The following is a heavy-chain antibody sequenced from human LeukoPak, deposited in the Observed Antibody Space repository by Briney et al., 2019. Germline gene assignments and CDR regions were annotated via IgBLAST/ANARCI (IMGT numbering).Heavy chain of an antibody. D-gene: IGHD2-15*01. CDR2: INTYNGNT. J-gene: IGHJ4*02. Sequence: ASVKVSCKTSGCTFITRYLHWVRQAPGQGLEWMGWINTYNGNTNYAQRLQGRVTMTPGTSTTTAYMELTSLRSDDTAVYYCARDHPVVGGTPMMGYWGQGTLVTVSS. CDR3: ARDHPVVGGTPMMGY. CDR1: GCTFITRY. V-gene: IGHV1-18*04.